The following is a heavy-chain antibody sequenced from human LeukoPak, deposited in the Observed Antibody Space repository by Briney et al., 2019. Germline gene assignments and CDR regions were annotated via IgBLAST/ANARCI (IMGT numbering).Heavy chain of an antibody. V-gene: IGHV1-58*02. J-gene: IGHJ5*02. CDR3: VADPYFDNSGPPRWFDP. Sequence: SVKVSCKASGFTFTSSAMQWVRQARGERLEWIGWIVVGSGNTNYAQKFQERVTITRDMSTGTAYMELSSLRPEDTAVYYCVADPYFDNSGPPRWFDPWGQGTLVTVSS. D-gene: IGHD3-22*01. CDR2: IVVGSGNT. CDR1: GFTFTSSA.